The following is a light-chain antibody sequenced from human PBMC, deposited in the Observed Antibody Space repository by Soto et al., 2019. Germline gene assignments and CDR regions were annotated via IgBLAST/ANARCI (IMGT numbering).Light chain of an antibody. CDR2: GES. Sequence: DIVLTQSQGTLSLSPGERATLSCRASQSASSSYLDWDQQKPGQAPRLLIYGESSSATGIPDRISGSVSGIDFTLTISRLEPEDFAAYYCRLYSSSPGTFGQGTKGDIK. V-gene: IGKV3-20*01. J-gene: IGKJ1*01. CDR1: QSASSSY. CDR3: RLYSSSPGT.